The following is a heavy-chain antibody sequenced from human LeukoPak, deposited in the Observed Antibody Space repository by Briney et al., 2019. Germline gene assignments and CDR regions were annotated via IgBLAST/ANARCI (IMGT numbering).Heavy chain of an antibody. V-gene: IGHV4-34*01. CDR3: ARGSSGWYRRIYFDY. CDR2: INHSGST. Sequence: SETLSLTCAVYGGSFSGFYWNWIRQPPGKGLEWIGEINHSGSTNYNPSLKSRLTISVDTSKNQFSLKLSSVAAADTAVYYCARGSSGWYRRIYFDYWGQGTLVTVSS. CDR1: GGSFSGFY. J-gene: IGHJ4*02. D-gene: IGHD6-19*01.